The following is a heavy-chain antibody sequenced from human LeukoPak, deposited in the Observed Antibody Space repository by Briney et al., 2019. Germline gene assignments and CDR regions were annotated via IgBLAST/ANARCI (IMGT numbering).Heavy chain of an antibody. Sequence: PGGSLRLPCAASGFTLSSYGMHWVRQAPGKGLEWVAFIRYDGSNKYYADSVKGRFTISRDNSKNTLYLQMNSLRAEDTAVYYCAKDLLPLTPVDYWGQGTLVTVSS. V-gene: IGHV3-30*02. CDR1: GFTLSSYG. J-gene: IGHJ4*02. D-gene: IGHD2-15*01. CDR2: IRYDGSNK. CDR3: AKDLLPLTPVDY.